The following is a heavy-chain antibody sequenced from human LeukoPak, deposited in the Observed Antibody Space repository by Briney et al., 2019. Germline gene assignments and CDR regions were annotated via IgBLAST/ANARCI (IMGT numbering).Heavy chain of an antibody. CDR1: GFTFSSYT. J-gene: IGHJ4*01. CDR3: ARDRGAYCGGDCYLGFDY. CDR2: IAGSSGYI. Sequence: GGSLRLSCAASGFTFSSYTMNWVRQAPGKGLEWVSSIAGSSGYISYADSVKGRFTISRDNAKKSLYLQMTSLTAEDTAVYYCARDRGAYCGGDCYLGFDYWGGGTLVTVSS. D-gene: IGHD2-21*02. V-gene: IGHV3-21*01.